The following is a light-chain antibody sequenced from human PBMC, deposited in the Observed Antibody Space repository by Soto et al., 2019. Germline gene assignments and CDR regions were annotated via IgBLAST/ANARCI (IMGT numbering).Light chain of an antibody. V-gene: IGKV1-39*01. CDR1: QRVDSY. Sequence: DIQVTQSPSSLSASVGDSVTLSCQTSQRVDSYIHWYQHQPGKPPKVLIYGASNFQSGVPPRFRGSGSGTDFTLTISSLQPEDSATYFCQQSYMTPRTFGQGTKVDVK. CDR2: GAS. J-gene: IGKJ1*01. CDR3: QQSYMTPRT.